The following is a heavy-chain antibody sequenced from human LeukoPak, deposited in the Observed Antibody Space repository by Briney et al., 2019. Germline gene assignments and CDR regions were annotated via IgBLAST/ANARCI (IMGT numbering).Heavy chain of an antibody. D-gene: IGHD6-13*01. V-gene: IGHV4-34*01. CDR1: GGSFSGYY. CDR3: AGDLYSSRTNDAFVI. CDR2: IYYSGST. Sequence: PSETLSLTCAVYGGSFSGYYWSWIRQPPGKGLEWIGSIYYSGSTYYNPSLKSRVTISIDTSKNQFSLKLSSVTAADTAVYYCAGDLYSSRTNDAFVIWGQGTVVTVSS. J-gene: IGHJ3*02.